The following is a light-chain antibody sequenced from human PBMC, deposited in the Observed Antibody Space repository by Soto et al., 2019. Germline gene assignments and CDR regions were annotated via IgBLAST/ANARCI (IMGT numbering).Light chain of an antibody. CDR3: RQYGSSPSYT. CDR2: GAS. J-gene: IGKJ2*01. V-gene: IGKV3-20*01. CDR1: QSVSSSSY. Sequence: EIVLTQSPGTLSLSPGERATLSCRASQSVSSSSYLAWYNQKPGQAPRLPIYGASSRATGIPDRFSGSGSXTXFXXTISRXEPEDFAVYYCRQYGSSPSYTFGQGTKLEIK.